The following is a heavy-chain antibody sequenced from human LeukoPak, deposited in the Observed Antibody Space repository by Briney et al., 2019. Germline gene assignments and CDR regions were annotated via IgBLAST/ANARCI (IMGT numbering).Heavy chain of an antibody. CDR1: GGSFSGYY. CDR3: ARRGSWSFGY. V-gene: IGHV4-34*01. D-gene: IGHD6-13*01. Sequence: NSSETLSLTCAVYGGSFSGYYWSWIRQPPGKGLEWIGEINHSGSTNYNPSLKSRVTISVDTSKNQFSLKLSSVTAADTAVYYCARRGSWSFGYWGQGTLVTVSS. J-gene: IGHJ4*02. CDR2: INHSGST.